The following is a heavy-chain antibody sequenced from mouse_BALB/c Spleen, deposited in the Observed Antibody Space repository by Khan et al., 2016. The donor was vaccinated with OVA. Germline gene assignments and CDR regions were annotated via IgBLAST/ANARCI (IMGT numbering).Heavy chain of an antibody. CDR1: GYIFTSYY. J-gene: IGHJ3*01. CDR2: INPSDGST. Sequence: VQLQESGAELVKPGASVKLSCKASGYIFTSYYIYWVKQRPGQGLEWIGEINPSDGSTNFNEKFKSKATLTVDRSSSTNYMQLSSLTSEDSAVYYCTRGGFSSFAYWGQGTLVTVSA. V-gene: IGHV1S81*02. CDR3: TRGGFSSFAY. D-gene: IGHD1-3*01.